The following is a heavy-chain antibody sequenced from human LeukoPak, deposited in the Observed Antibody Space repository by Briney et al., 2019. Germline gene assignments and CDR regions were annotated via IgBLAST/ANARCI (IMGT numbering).Heavy chain of an antibody. Sequence: GGSLRLSCAASGLTFSSRWMSWVRQAPGKGLEWVGNIQPDGREQYPVDSVKGRFTISRDNARNSLFLQMNSLRVEDTAVHYCARSLKGYCSSTSCPYYYYMDVWGKGTTVTISS. J-gene: IGHJ6*03. D-gene: IGHD2-2*01. CDR2: IQPDGREQ. CDR1: GLTFSSRW. V-gene: IGHV3-7*03. CDR3: ARSLKGYCSSTSCPYYYYMDV.